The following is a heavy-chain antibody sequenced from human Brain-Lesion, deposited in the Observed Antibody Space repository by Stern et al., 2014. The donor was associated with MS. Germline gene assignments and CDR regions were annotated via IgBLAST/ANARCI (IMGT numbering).Heavy chain of an antibody. CDR2: IFNGGST. J-gene: IGHJ6*02. CDR1: GGSISSGGYY. Sequence: QVQLVESGPGLVKPSQTLSLSCTVSGGSISSGGYYWSWIRQPAGKGLEWIGRIFNGGSTSYNPSLKSRVPISIDTSKNQFSLRLNSMPAADTAVYYCARGRVVPGFQYYATDVWGQGTTVIVSS. CDR3: ARGRVVPGFQYYATDV. V-gene: IGHV4-61*02. D-gene: IGHD2-2*01.